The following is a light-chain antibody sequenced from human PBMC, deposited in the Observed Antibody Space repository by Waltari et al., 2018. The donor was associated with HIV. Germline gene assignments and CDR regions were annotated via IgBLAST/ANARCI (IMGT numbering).Light chain of an antibody. Sequence: QSLLIQPPSASGAPGQTVTISCSGGSSNIGRNTVNWYRQLPGRAPNLLMYKNDPWASGVPVQVSGSKSGTSASLGVSGLQADDEADYYCATWDDGLNVLFGGGTTLTVL. V-gene: IGLV1-44*01. CDR2: KND. J-gene: IGLJ2*01. CDR3: ATWDDGLNVL. CDR1: SSNIGRNT.